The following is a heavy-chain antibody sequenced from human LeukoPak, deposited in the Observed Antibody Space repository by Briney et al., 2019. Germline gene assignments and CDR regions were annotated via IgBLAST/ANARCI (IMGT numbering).Heavy chain of an antibody. CDR1: GFTFSSYA. D-gene: IGHD3-10*01. J-gene: IGHJ4*02. CDR3: AKALFGELFLFDY. Sequence: GGSLRLSCAASGFTFSSYAMSWVRQAPGKGLEWVSAISGSGGSTYYADSVKGRFTISRDNSKNTLYLQMNSLRAEDTAVYYSAKALFGELFLFDYWGQGTLVTVSS. V-gene: IGHV3-23*01. CDR2: ISGSGGST.